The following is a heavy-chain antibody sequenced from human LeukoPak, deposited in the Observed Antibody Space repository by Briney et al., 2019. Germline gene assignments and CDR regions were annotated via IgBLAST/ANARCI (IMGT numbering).Heavy chain of an antibody. J-gene: IGHJ4*02. CDR2: IHSGGTT. V-gene: IGHV3-53*01. CDR1: GFTVSNNY. D-gene: IGHD5-12*01. Sequence: PGGSLRLSCAASGFTVSNNYMSWVRHAPGKGLEWVSVIHSGGTTNYADSVQGRFTISRDNSKTTVYLHMNSLRAEDTAVYYRARDSDSGYGPFASWGQGTLVTVSS. CDR3: ARDSDSGYGPFAS.